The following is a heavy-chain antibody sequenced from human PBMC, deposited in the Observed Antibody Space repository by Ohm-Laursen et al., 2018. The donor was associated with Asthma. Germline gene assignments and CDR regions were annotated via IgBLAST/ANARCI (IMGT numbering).Heavy chain of an antibody. Sequence: SLRLSCAASRFTFSDYGMHWVRQAPGKGLEWVAIISSDGSNKFHAESVKGRITPSRDNSKNTLYLEMNSLRAEDTAVYYCARRSKICYDTSHCFFDYWGQGTLVTVSS. CDR2: ISSDGSNK. V-gene: IGHV3-30*03. CDR3: ARRSKICYDTSHCFFDY. J-gene: IGHJ4*02. CDR1: RFTFSDYG. D-gene: IGHD2-2*01.